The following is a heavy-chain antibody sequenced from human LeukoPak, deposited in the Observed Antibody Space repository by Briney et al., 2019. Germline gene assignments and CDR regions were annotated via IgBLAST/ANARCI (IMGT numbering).Heavy chain of an antibody. CDR3: AAKYGGTSPGFDY. Sequence: PGESLKISCKGSGYSFTNNWIGWVRQMPGKGLEWMGIIYPGDSDTRYSPSFQGQVTISADKSISTAYLQWSSLKASDTAMYYCAAKYGGTSPGFDYWGQGTLVTVSS. D-gene: IGHD4-23*01. V-gene: IGHV5-51*01. J-gene: IGHJ4*02. CDR2: IYPGDSDT. CDR1: GYSFTNNW.